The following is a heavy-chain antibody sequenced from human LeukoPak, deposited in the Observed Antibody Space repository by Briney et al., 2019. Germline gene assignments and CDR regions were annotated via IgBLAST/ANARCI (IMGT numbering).Heavy chain of an antibody. V-gene: IGHV4-38-2*02. J-gene: IGHJ2*01. CDR2: IYYSGST. CDR3: ARHFDL. CDR1: GYSISSGYY. Sequence: NPSETLSLTCTVSGYSISSGYYWGWIRQPPGKGLEWIGYIYYSGSTNYNPSLKSRVTISVDTSKNQFSLKLSSVTAADTAVYYCARHFDLWGRGTLVTVSS.